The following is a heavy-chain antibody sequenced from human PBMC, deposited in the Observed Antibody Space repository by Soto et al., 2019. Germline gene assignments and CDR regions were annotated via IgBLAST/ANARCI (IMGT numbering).Heavy chain of an antibody. Sequence: QVQLQQWGAGLLKPSETLSLTCAVYGGSFGGYYWSWIRQPPGKGLEWIGEINHSGSTNYNPSLKSRXTXXXXXXXXXXXXXXXXXXXXXXXXXXXXXXXXXXXXXXSKNYMDVWGKGTTVTVSS. CDR2: INHSGST. CDR1: GGSFGGYY. V-gene: IGHV4-34*01. J-gene: IGHJ6*03. CDR3: XXXXXXXXXXXSKNYMDV.